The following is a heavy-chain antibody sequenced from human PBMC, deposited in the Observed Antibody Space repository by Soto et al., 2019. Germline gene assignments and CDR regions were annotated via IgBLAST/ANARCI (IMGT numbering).Heavy chain of an antibody. Sequence: PGGSLRLSCEASGFTFSNYAMSWVRQAPGKGLEWVLAIYGTGSTTYYADSVKGRFTISRDNSNNTLYLQMNSLRAEDTARYYCAKTLGSGYYSWFDPWGPGTVVTVSS. CDR2: IYGTGSTT. CDR1: GFTFSNYA. CDR3: AKTLGSGYYSWFDP. D-gene: IGHD3-3*01. J-gene: IGHJ5*02. V-gene: IGHV3-23*01.